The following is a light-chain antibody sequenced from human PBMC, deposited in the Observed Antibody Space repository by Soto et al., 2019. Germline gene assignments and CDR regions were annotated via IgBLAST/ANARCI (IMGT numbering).Light chain of an antibody. CDR3: HPSANSPIP. Sequence: EIVLTQSPGTLSLSPGESATLLCRASQFVSSRSLAWYQQKLGQAPRLLIYGASNRATGIPGRFSASGSGTDFTLPITALEPEDFAVYFCHPSANSPIPFGQGTRLHIK. CDR2: GAS. CDR1: QFVSSRS. V-gene: IGKV3-20*01. J-gene: IGKJ5*01.